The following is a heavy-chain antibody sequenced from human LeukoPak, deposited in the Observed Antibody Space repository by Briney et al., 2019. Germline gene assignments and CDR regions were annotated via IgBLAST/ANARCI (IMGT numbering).Heavy chain of an antibody. CDR3: ARSSLAAAGIFDY. J-gene: IGHJ4*02. CDR2: IYPGDSGT. CDR1: GYSFTSYW. D-gene: IGHD6-13*01. Sequence: GESLKISCKGSGYSFTSYWIGWVRQMPGKGLEWMGIIYPGDSGTRYSPSFQGQVTISADKSISTAYLQWSSLKASDTAMYYCARSSLAAAGIFDYWGQGALVTVSS. V-gene: IGHV5-51*01.